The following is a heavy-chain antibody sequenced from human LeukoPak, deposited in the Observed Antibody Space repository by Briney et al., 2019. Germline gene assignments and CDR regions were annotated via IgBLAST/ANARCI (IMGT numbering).Heavy chain of an antibody. J-gene: IGHJ5*02. CDR1: GFTFSSYE. V-gene: IGHV3-48*03. CDR2: ISSSGSTI. CDR3: AKGAYGSGSHNWFDP. Sequence: GGSLRLSCAASGFTFSSYEMNWVRQAPGKGLEWVSYISSSGSTIYYADSVKGRFTISRDNAKNSPYLQMNSLRAEDTAVYYCAKGAYGSGSHNWFDPWGQGTLVTVSS. D-gene: IGHD3-10*01.